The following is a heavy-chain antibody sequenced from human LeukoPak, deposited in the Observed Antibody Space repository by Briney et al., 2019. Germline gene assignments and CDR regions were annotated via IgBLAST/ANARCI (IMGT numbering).Heavy chain of an antibody. CDR2: MNPNSGNT. CDR3: ARAPLLRFLEWLPPDY. CDR1: GYTFTSYD. V-gene: IGHV1-8*03. Sequence: GASVKVSCKASGYTFTSYDINWVRQATGQGLEWMGWMNPNSGNTGYAQKLQGRVTITRNTSISTAYMELSSLRSEDTAVYYCARAPLLRFLEWLPPDYWGQGTLVTVSS. D-gene: IGHD3-3*01. J-gene: IGHJ4*02.